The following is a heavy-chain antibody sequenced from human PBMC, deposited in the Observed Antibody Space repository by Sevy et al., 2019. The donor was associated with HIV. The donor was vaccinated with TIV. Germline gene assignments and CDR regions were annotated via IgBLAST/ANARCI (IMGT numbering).Heavy chain of an antibody. J-gene: IGHJ6*02. CDR2: ISYDGSNK. V-gene: IGHV3-30*18. CDR1: GFTFSSYG. Sequence: GGSLRLSCAASGFTFSSYGMHWVRQAPGKGLEWVAVISYDGSNKYYADSVKGRFTISRDNSKNTLYLQMNSLRAEDTAVYYCAKASGYSGYDPLHTIGYDYYYYGMDVWGQGTTVTVSS. D-gene: IGHD5-12*01. CDR3: AKASGYSGYDPLHTIGYDYYYYGMDV.